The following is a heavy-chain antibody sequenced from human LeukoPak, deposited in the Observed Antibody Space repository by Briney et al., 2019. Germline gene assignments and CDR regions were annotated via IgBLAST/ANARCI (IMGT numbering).Heavy chain of an antibody. CDR2: IYTSGST. V-gene: IGHV4-61*02. D-gene: IGHD3-10*01. J-gene: IGHJ4*02. CDR3: ASELAGIFDY. Sequence: SETLSLTCTVSGGSISSGSYYWSWIRQPAGKGLEWIGCIYTSGSTNYNPSLKSRVTISVDTSKNQFSLKLSSVTAADTAVYYCASELAGIFDYWGQGTLVTVSS. CDR1: GGSISSGSYY.